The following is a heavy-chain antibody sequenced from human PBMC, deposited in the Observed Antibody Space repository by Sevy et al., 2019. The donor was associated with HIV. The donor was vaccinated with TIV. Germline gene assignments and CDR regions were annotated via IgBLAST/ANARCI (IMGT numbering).Heavy chain of an antibody. V-gene: IGHV3-48*01. J-gene: IGHJ5*01. D-gene: IGHD2-21*01. CDR1: GFTFSAYS. CDR3: ARAGGDCYSKNECWFVS. Sequence: GGSLRLSCAASGFTFSAYSMNWLRQAPGKGLEWVSDISSSSGTIYYADSVKGQFTISRDNAKSSLYLQMNGLRAEDTAVYYCARAGGDCYSKNECWFVSWGQRTLVTVSS. CDR2: ISSSSGTI.